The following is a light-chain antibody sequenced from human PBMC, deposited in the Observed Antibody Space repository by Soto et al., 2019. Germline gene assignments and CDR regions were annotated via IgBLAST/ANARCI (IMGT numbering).Light chain of an antibody. CDR1: QSISRL. V-gene: IGKV1-5*01. Sequence: IQMTQSPSTLSASVGDRLTITCRASQSISRLLAWYQQKPGKAPKVLIYAASTLQSGVPSRFSGSGYGTEFTLTISSLQPEDFATYSCQQVNSYPFTFGGGTKVDIK. J-gene: IGKJ4*01. CDR2: AAS. CDR3: QQVNSYPFT.